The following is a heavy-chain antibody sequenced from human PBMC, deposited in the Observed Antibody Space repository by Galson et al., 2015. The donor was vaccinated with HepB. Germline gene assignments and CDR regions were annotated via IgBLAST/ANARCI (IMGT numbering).Heavy chain of an antibody. CDR1: GFTFSNAW. J-gene: IGHJ4*02. CDR2: IKSKTDGGTT. D-gene: IGHD1-26*01. Sequence: SLRLSCAASGFTFSNAWMSWVRQAPGKGLEWVGRIKSKTDGGTTDYAAPVKGRFTISRDDSKNTLYLQMNSLKTEDTAVYFCTTYTLNSGSYYFDYWGQGTLVTVSS. V-gene: IGHV3-15*01. CDR3: TTYTLNSGSYYFDY.